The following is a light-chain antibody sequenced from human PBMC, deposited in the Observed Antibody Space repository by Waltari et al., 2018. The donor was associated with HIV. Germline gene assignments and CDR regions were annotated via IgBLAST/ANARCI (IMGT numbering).Light chain of an antibody. CDR3: QQYDNVPVT. V-gene: IGKV1-33*01. CDR1: HDISSY. Sequence: DIQMTQSPSSLSASIGARVTITCQASHDISSYLNWYQQKPGKAPKLLISGASDLETGVPSRFSGSGSGTDFTFTISSLQPVDIATYYCQQYDNVPVTFGPGTKVEIK. CDR2: GAS. J-gene: IGKJ3*01.